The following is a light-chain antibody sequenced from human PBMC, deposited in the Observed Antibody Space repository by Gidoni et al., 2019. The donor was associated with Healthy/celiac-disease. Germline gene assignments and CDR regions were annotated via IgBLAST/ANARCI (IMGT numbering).Light chain of an antibody. J-gene: IGKJ4*01. V-gene: IGKV3-20*01. Sequence: EIALTQSTGTLSLSPGERATLSCRASQSVSSSYLAWYQQKPGKAPRLLIYGASSRATGIPDRFSGSGSGTDFTLTISRLEPEDFAVYYCQQYGSSPLTFGGGTKVEIK. CDR1: QSVSSSY. CDR2: GAS. CDR3: QQYGSSPLT.